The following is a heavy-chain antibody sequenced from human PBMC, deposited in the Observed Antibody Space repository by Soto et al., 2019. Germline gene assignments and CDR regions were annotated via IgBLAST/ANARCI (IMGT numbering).Heavy chain of an antibody. CDR3: PRGGDPDY. V-gene: IGHV3-74*01. Sequence: EVQLVESGGGLVQPGGSLRLSCVASGFTFDYYWMHWVRQAPGEGLMWVSRLQTDGSHPDYADSVKSRFTISRDNAKNTLSLQMNTLRAVATAVYYCPRGGDPDYWGQGTLVTVSS. CDR2: LQTDGSHP. D-gene: IGHD3-16*01. CDR1: GFTFDYYW. J-gene: IGHJ4*02.